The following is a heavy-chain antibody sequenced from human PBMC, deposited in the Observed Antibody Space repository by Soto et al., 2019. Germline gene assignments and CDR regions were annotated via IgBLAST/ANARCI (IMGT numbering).Heavy chain of an antibody. CDR3: ANGRRPNYYYGMDF. CDR2: ISYDGSNK. J-gene: IGHJ6*02. CDR1: GFTFSSYG. Sequence: QVQLVESGGGVVQPGRPLRLPCPASGFTFSSYGMHWVRQAPGKGLEWVAVISYDGSNKYYANSVKGRLTISTDNSENSLYMQMNRLRAEDTAVYYGANGRRPNYYYGMDFWGQGTTVTVSS. D-gene: IGHD2-15*01. V-gene: IGHV3-30*18.